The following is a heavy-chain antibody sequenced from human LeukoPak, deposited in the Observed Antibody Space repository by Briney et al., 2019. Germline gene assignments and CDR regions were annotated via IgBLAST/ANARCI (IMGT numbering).Heavy chain of an antibody. CDR2: FGTRSTFI. D-gene: IGHD5-18*01. CDR1: GFTFSGYS. Sequence: PGGSLRLSCTASGFTFSGYSMNWIRQAPGKGLEWVSSFGTRSTFIYHAGSVKGRFAISRDNSKNTLYLQMNSLTAGDTAVYYCATSPRGYSHGYDYWGQGTLVTVSS. CDR3: ATSPRGYSHGYDY. V-gene: IGHV3-21*04. J-gene: IGHJ4*02.